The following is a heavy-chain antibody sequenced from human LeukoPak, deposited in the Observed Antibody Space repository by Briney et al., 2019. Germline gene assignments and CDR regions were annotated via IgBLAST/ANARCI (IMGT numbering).Heavy chain of an antibody. CDR2: IGTYNGKR. CDR1: GYTFTGYY. D-gene: IGHD3-22*01. CDR3: AKNYYYDNTGYWGAFDI. Sequence: SVRLSCKASGYTFTGYYMHWVRQAPGQGLEWMGWIGTYNGKRNYAQKFQDRVTMTTDTSTSTAYMELRSLRSDDTAIYHCAKNYYYDNTGYWGAFDIWGQGIIVPVSS. J-gene: IGHJ3*02. V-gene: IGHV1-18*04.